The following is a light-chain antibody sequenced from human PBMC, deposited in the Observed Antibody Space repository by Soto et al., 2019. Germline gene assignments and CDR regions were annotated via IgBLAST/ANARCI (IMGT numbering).Light chain of an antibody. Sequence: EIVLTQSPGTLSLSPGERATLACRASQSVRNSYLAWYQQKPGQAPRLLIYGASTRATGIPDRFRGSGSGTDFTLTISRLEPEDFAVYYCQQYGSSPRFTFGPGTKVDIK. V-gene: IGKV3-20*01. CDR3: QQYGSSPRFT. CDR2: GAS. CDR1: QSVRNSY. J-gene: IGKJ3*01.